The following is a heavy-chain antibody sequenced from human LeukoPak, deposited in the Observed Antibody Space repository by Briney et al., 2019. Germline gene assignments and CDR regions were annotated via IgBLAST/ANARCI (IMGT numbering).Heavy chain of an antibody. J-gene: IGHJ4*02. CDR3: ARGPGRGYSYGAYFDY. CDR2: ISSSGTTI. Sequence: GGSLRLSCAASGFTFSDYYMSWIRQAPGKGLEWVSYISSSGTTIYYADSVKGRFTISRDNAKNSLYLQMNSLRAEDTAVYYCARGPGRGYSYGAYFDYWGQRTLVTVSS. D-gene: IGHD5-18*01. V-gene: IGHV3-11*01. CDR1: GFTFSDYY.